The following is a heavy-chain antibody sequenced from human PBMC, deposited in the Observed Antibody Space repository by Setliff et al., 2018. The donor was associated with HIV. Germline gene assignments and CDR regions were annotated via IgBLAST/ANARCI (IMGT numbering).Heavy chain of an antibody. CDR1: GGPISSYY. J-gene: IGHJ4*02. D-gene: IGHD6-19*01. CDR2: TYYSGRT. CDR3: ASQPAYSTDWYPPGYFDH. V-gene: IGHV4-59*08. Sequence: SATLSLTCTVSGGPISSYYWSWIRQPPGTGLEWIGYTYYSGRTNYNPSLKSRVTISVDTSRNQFSLKLSSVTAPDTAVYYCASQPAYSTDWYPPGYFDHWGQGTLVTVSS.